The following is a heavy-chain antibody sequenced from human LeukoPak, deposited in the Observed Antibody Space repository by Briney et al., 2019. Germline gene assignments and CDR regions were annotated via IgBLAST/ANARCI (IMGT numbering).Heavy chain of an antibody. V-gene: IGHV4-34*01. Sequence: PSETLSLTCAVYGGSFSGYYWSWIRQPPGKGLEWIGEINHSGSTNYNPSLKSRVTMSVDRSKNQFSLKLSSVTAADTAVYYCARLPYCSGGSCYFDYWGQGTLVTVSS. D-gene: IGHD2-15*01. J-gene: IGHJ4*02. CDR3: ARLPYCSGGSCYFDY. CDR2: INHSGST. CDR1: GGSFSGYY.